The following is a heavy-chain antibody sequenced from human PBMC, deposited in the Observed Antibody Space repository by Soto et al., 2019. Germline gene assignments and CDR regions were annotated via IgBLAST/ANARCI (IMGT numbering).Heavy chain of an antibody. J-gene: IGHJ3*02. CDR3: ARAGPVSGNHAFDI. CDR2: IIPIFGAP. V-gene: IGHV1-69*06. Sequence: QVQLVQSGAEVKKPGSSVKVSCKASGGSFSSYAISWVRQAPVQGLEWMGGIIPIFGAPPYAQKFQGRVTIIADKSTSTAYMELSSLRSEDTALYYCARAGPVSGNHAFDIWGQGTLVTVSS. D-gene: IGHD6-19*01. CDR1: GGSFSSYA.